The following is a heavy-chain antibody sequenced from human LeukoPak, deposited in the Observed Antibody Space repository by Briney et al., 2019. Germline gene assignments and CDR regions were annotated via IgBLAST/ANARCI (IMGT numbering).Heavy chain of an antibody. D-gene: IGHD1-14*01. CDR2: INTWSSTI. CDR1: GFTFSSYS. CDR3: ARDLRYSFDY. V-gene: IGHV3-48*02. J-gene: IGHJ4*02. Sequence: GGSLRISCAASGFTFSSYSMTWVPLAPGKGLVRVSYINTWSSTISYADSVRGRFTISSDNAKNSLYLQMNSLKDEDTAVYYCARDLRYSFDYWGQGALVTVSS.